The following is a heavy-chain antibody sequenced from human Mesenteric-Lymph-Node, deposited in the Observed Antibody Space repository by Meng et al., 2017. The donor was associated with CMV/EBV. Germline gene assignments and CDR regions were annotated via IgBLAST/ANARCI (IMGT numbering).Heavy chain of an antibody. D-gene: IGHD2-15*01. V-gene: IGHV3-20*04. J-gene: IGHJ4*02. Sequence: GESLKISCAASGFTFVDFAMIWARQVPGKGLEWVSGINWAGSSTYYADSVKGRFTISRDSAKNFLYLQMNSLRADDTAVYYCARAPLVGSIGSCSGDTCYFDYWGQGTLVTVSS. CDR2: INWAGSST. CDR3: ARAPLVGSIGSCSGDTCYFDY. CDR1: GFTFVDFA.